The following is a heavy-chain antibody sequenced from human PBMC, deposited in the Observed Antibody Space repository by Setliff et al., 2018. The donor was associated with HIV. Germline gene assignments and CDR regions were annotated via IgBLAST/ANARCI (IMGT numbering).Heavy chain of an antibody. Sequence: SETLSLTCTVSGGSISSGDYYWTWIRQPAGKGLEWIGRIYTSGSTNYNPSLESRVTTSVDTSKKQFSLRLTSVTAADTAVYYCARGVRDNSGWSSYYFDYWGQGTLVTVSS. CDR1: GGSISSGDYY. CDR3: ARGVRDNSGWSSYYFDY. J-gene: IGHJ4*02. D-gene: IGHD6-19*01. CDR2: IYTSGST. V-gene: IGHV4-61*02.